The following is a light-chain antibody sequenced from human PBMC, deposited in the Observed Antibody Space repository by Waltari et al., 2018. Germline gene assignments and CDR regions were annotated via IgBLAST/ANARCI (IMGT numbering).Light chain of an antibody. V-gene: IGKV3-20*01. J-gene: IGKJ3*01. Sequence: EVVLTKSPGTLSLSPGERATLSCRASQSVASTYLAWYQQKPGQAPRLLIYAASSRATGIPDRFSGSASGTDFTLTINRLEPEDSAVYFCQQYGSSPLFTFGPGTKVDI. CDR1: QSVASTY. CDR2: AAS. CDR3: QQYGSSPLFT.